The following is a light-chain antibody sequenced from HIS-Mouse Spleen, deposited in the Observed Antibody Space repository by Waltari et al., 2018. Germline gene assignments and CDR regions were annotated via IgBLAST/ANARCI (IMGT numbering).Light chain of an antibody. V-gene: IGKV3-15*01. CDR2: GAS. Sequence: EIVMTQSPATLSVSPGERATLSCRASQSVSSNLAWYQQKPGQAPRLLIYGASTRATGIPARFSGSGSGTEFTRTISSLQSEDFAVYYCQQYNNWLTFGGGTKVEIK. CDR3: QQYNNWLT. J-gene: IGKJ4*01. CDR1: QSVSSN.